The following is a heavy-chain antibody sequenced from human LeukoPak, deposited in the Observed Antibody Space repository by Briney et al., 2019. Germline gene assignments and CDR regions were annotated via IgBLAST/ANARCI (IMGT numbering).Heavy chain of an antibody. CDR3: AHGRTLGY. Sequence: PGRSLRLSCAASGFTFSSYGMHWVRQAPGKGLEWVAVISYDGSNKYYADSVKGRFTISRDNSKNTLYLQMNSLRAEDTAVYYCAHGRTLGYWGQGTLVTVSS. CDR2: ISYDGSNK. D-gene: IGHD1-26*01. V-gene: IGHV3-30*03. CDR1: GFTFSSYG. J-gene: IGHJ4*02.